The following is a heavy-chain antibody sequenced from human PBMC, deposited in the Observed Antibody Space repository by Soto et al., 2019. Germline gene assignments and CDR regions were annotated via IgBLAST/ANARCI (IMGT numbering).Heavy chain of an antibody. V-gene: IGHV3-48*03. CDR2: ISSSGSTI. CDR1: GFTFSSYE. D-gene: IGHD6-13*01. Sequence: GGSLRLSCAASGFTFSSYEMNWVRQAPGKGLEWVSYISSSGSTIYYADSVKGRFTISRDNAKNSLYLQMNSLRAEDTAVYYCARDPNVGSSSWFDYWGQGTLVTVSS. J-gene: IGHJ4*02. CDR3: ARDPNVGSSSWFDY.